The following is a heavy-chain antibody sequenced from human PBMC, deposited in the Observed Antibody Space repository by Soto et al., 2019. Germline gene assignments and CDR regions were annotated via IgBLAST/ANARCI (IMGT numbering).Heavy chain of an antibody. V-gene: IGHV1-46*01. D-gene: IGHD3-3*01. CDR3: AREGTIFGVVIRYGMDV. CDR1: GYTFTSYY. J-gene: IGHJ6*02. CDR2: INPSGGST. Sequence: ASVKVSCKASGYTFTSYYMHWVRQAPGQGLEWMGIINPSGGSTSYAQKFQGRVTMTRDTSTSTVYMGLSSLRSEDTAVYYCAREGTIFGVVIRYGMDVWGQGTTVTVSS.